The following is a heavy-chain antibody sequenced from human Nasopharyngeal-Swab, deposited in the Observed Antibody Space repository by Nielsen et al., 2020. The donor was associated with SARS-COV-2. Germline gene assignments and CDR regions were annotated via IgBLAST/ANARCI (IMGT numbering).Heavy chain of an antibody. D-gene: IGHD4-17*01. CDR2: ISWNSVSI. CDR3: AKAFTVTNPRIHDAFDI. V-gene: IGHV3-9*01. Sequence: GGSFRLSCAASGFTFDDYAIHWVRQAPGKGLEWVSGISWNSVSIGYADSVKGRFTISRDNAKNSLYLQMNSLRAEDTALYYCAKAFTVTNPRIHDAFDIWGQGTMVTVSS. CDR1: GFTFDDYA. J-gene: IGHJ3*02.